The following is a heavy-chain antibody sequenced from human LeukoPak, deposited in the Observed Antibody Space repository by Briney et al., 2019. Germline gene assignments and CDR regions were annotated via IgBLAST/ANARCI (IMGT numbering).Heavy chain of an antibody. CDR3: ARTPPNCSGANCYSGVTFDS. D-gene: IGHD2-15*01. V-gene: IGHV4-59*01. Sequence: PSETLSLTCTVSGGSISSYYWSWIRQPPGKGLEWIGHIFYSGSTNYNPSLKSRVTISVDTSKNQFSLKLSSVTAADTAVYYCARTPPNCSGANCYSGVTFDSWGQGTLVTVSS. J-gene: IGHJ4*02. CDR2: IFYSGST. CDR1: GGSISSYY.